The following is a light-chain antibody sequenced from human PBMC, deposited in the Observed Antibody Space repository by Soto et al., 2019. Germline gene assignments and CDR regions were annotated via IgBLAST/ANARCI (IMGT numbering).Light chain of an antibody. V-gene: IGKV3-20*01. J-gene: IGKJ5*01. CDR1: QSVSTSF. Sequence: EILMTQSPCTLSLSPGERATLSCRASQSVSTSFLAWYQQKPGQAPRLLIYGASSRATGIPDRFRASASGTDFTLTISRLEPEDFAVYFCQQYGGSPAITFGQGTRLEIK. CDR3: QQYGGSPAIT. CDR2: GAS.